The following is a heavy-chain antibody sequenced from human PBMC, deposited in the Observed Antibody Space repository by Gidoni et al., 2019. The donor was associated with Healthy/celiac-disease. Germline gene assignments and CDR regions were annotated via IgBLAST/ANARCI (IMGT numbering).Heavy chain of an antibody. D-gene: IGHD6-13*01. CDR2: IYYSGST. V-gene: IGHV4-39*01. CDR1: GGSISSSSYY. J-gene: IGHJ5*02. CDR3: ARLGYSSSWSDP. Sequence: QLQLQESGPGLVKPSETLSLTCTVPGGSISSSSYYWGWIRQPPGKGLEWIGSIYYSGSTYYNPSLKSRVTISVDTSKNQFSLKLSSVTAADTAVYYCARLGYSSSWSDPWGQGTLVTVSS.